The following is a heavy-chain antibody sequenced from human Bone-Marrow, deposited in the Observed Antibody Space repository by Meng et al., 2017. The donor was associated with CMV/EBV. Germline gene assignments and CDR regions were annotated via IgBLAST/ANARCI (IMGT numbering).Heavy chain of an antibody. J-gene: IGHJ4*02. CDR3: ASFAYCGGDCYWIDY. D-gene: IGHD2-21*01. Sequence: GESLKISCAASGFSFSSYAMHWVRQAAGKGLEWMTVIAYDGSHKYYADSMKGRFTISRDNAKNSLYLQMNSLRAEDTAVYYCASFAYCGGDCYWIDYWGPGTLVTVSS. CDR1: GFSFSSYA. V-gene: IGHV3-30*04. CDR2: IAYDGSHK.